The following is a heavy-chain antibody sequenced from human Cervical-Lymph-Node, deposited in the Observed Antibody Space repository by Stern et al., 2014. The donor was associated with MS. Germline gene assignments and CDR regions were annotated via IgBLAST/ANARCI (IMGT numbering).Heavy chain of an antibody. D-gene: IGHD3-10*01. J-gene: IGHJ4*02. Sequence: VQLVQSGAEVKKPGSSVKVSCKASGGTFSSYAISWVRQAPGQGLEWMGGIIPIFGTANYAQKFQGRVTITADESTSTAYMELSSLRSEDTAVYYCASSYYYGSGDSYYFDYWGQGTLVTVSS. CDR2: IIPIFGTA. CDR1: GGTFSSYA. V-gene: IGHV1-69*01. CDR3: ASSYYYGSGDSYYFDY.